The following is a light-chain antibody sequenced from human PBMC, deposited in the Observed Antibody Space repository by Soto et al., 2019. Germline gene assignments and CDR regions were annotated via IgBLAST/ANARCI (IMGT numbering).Light chain of an antibody. CDR2: GVS. J-gene: IGLJ1*01. CDR1: ITDIGAYNY. Sequence: QSVLTQPASVSGSPGQSITISCTGTITDIGAYNYVSWYQQHPGKAPKLLIYGVSSRPSGVSNRFSGSKSGNAAYLTISGLQADDEAEYYCSSYTSSITPYVFXTGTKRTVL. V-gene: IGLV2-14*01. CDR3: SSYTSSITPYV.